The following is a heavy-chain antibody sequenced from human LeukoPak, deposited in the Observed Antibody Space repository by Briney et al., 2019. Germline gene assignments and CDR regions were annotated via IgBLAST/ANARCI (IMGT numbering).Heavy chain of an antibody. J-gene: IGHJ6*03. CDR1: GGSFSGYY. Sequence: SETLSLTCAVYGGSFSGYYWSWLRQPPGKGLEWIGEINHSGSTNYNPSLKSRVTISVDTSKNQFSLKLSSVTAADTAVYYCARELMVYGYYYYMDVWGKGTTVTVSS. D-gene: IGHD2-8*01. V-gene: IGHV4-34*01. CDR2: INHSGST. CDR3: ARELMVYGYYYYMDV.